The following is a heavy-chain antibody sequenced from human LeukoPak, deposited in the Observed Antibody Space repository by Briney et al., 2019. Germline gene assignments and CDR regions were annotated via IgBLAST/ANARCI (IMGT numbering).Heavy chain of an antibody. D-gene: IGHD2-15*01. Sequence: GGSLRLSCAASGFTFSSYAMHWVRQAPGKGLEWVAVISYDGSNKYYADSVKGRFTISRDNSKNTLYLQMNSLRAEDTAVYYCAREGGESGGFDYWGQGTLVTVSS. CDR2: ISYDGSNK. CDR1: GFTFSSYA. CDR3: AREGGESGGFDY. V-gene: IGHV3-30-3*01. J-gene: IGHJ4*02.